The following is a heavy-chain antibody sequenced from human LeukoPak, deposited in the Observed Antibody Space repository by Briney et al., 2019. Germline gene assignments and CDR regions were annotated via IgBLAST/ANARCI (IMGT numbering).Heavy chain of an antibody. V-gene: IGHV3-21*01. CDR2: ISSSSGYI. CDR3: ARDPGNYYDSSGYYKHYYYGMDV. Sequence: GGSLRLSCAASGFTFSSYSMNWVRQAPGKGLEWVSSISSSSGYIYYADSVKGRFTISGDNAKNSLYLQMNSLRAEDTAVYYCARDPGNYYDSSGYYKHYYYGMDVWGQGTTVTVFS. D-gene: IGHD3-22*01. J-gene: IGHJ6*02. CDR1: GFTFSSYS.